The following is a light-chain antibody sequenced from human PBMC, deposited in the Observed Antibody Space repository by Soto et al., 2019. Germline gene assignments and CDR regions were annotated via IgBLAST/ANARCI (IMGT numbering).Light chain of an antibody. J-gene: IGKJ2*01. Sequence: IVMTQSPDSLAVSLGERATIHCKSSQSVLYSSNNKNYLAWYRQKPGQPPKLLIYWASIRESGVPDRISGSGSGTDFTLTISSLQAEDVAIYYCQQYYSTPPYTFGQGTKLEIK. CDR1: QSVLYSSNNKNY. CDR2: WAS. V-gene: IGKV4-1*01. CDR3: QQYYSTPPYT.